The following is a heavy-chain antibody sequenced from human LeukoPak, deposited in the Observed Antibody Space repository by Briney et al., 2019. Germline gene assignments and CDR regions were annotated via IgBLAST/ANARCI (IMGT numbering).Heavy chain of an antibody. CDR3: AKGSRAQGYYFDF. J-gene: IGHJ4*02. Sequence: GGSLRLSFAASGFTFSSYAMSWVRQTPGKGLEWVSAISGSGGSTYYADSVKGRFTISRDNSKNTLYLQMNSLRAEDTAAYYCAKGSRAQGYYFDFWGQGTLVTVSS. CDR2: ISGSGGST. D-gene: IGHD3-10*01. V-gene: IGHV3-23*01. CDR1: GFTFSSYA.